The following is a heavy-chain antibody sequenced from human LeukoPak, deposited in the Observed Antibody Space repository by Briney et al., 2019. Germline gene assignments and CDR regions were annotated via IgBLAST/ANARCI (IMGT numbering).Heavy chain of an antibody. CDR2: ISYDGSNK. CDR3: ARDDYYDSSGYYLPLGH. J-gene: IGHJ4*02. CDR1: GFTFSNYA. D-gene: IGHD3-22*01. Sequence: GGSLRLSCAASGFTFSNYAMHWVRQAPGKGLEWVTVISYDGSNKYYADSVKGRFTISKDNSKNTLFLQMNSLRAEDTAVYYCARDDYYDSSGYYLPLGHWGQGTLVTVSS. V-gene: IGHV3-30*04.